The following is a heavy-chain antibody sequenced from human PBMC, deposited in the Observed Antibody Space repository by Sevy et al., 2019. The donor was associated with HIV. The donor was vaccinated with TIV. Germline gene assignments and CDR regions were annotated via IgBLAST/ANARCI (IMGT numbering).Heavy chain of an antibody. V-gene: IGHV3-7*03. D-gene: IGHD1-1*01. Sequence: GGSLRLSCVASGFTFNDYLMTWVRQAPGKGLEWVANIYQDGNKKYYVDSERGRFTISRDNAKNSLSLQMNSLRAEDTAVHYCARTLPGTKLDLDYWGQGTVVTVSS. J-gene: IGHJ4*02. CDR3: ARTLPGTKLDLDY. CDR2: IYQDGNKK. CDR1: GFTFNDYL.